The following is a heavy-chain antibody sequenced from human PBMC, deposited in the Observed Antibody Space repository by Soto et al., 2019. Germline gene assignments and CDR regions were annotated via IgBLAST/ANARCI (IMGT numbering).Heavy chain of an antibody. CDR1: CGYISSSTYY. CDR2: NYDSGST. D-gene: IGHD3-16*02. CDR3: VCLSTYDYTMDV. J-gene: IGHJ6*04. V-gene: IGHV4-39*01. Sequence: SETLSLTCTVSCGYISSSTYYWGWIRQPPGKGLEWIGRNYDSGSTYYNPSLKSRVTISVDTPKNQFSLKLRSVTAADTAMYYCVCLSTYDYTMDVWGKGTTVTVSS.